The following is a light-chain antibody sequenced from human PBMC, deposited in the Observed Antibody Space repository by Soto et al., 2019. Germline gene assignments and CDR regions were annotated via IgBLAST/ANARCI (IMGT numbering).Light chain of an antibody. J-gene: IGLJ1*01. Sequence: QSALTQPASVSGSPGQSITITCTGTSSDVATYNRVSWYQHHPGKAPKLLISEVIKRPSGVSNRFSGSKSGNTDSLKISWLQAEDEAAYYCCSYTNTGTFVFGSGTKLTVL. V-gene: IGLV2-23*02. CDR3: CSYTNTGTFV. CDR2: EVI. CDR1: SSDVATYNR.